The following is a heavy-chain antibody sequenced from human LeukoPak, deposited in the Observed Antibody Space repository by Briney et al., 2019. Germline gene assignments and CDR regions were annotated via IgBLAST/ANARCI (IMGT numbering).Heavy chain of an antibody. CDR3: ARAYSRSYSHFDD. D-gene: IGHD1-26*01. CDR1: GGSISGYY. J-gene: IGHJ4*02. V-gene: IGHV4-4*09. CDR2: IYTSGST. Sequence: SETLSLTCTVSGGSISGYYWSWIRQPPRKGLEWIGYIYTSGSTNYNPSLKSRVTISVDTSKDQFSLRLSSVTAADTAMYFCARAYSRSYSHFDDWGQGTLVTVSS.